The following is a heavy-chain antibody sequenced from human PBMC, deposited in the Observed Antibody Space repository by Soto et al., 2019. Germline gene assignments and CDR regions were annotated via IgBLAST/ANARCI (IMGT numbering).Heavy chain of an antibody. V-gene: IGHV3-33*01. Sequence: QVQLVESGGGVVQPGRSLRLSCAASGFTFSSYGMHWVRQAPGKGLERVAGIWYDGSNKYYADSVKGRFTISRDNSKNTLYLQKNRLRGEDTAVYYCARDRGLRYFDWLSRGYFDYWGQGTLVTVSS. J-gene: IGHJ4*02. CDR1: GFTFSSYG. CDR2: IWYDGSNK. D-gene: IGHD3-9*01. CDR3: ARDRGLRYFDWLSRGYFDY.